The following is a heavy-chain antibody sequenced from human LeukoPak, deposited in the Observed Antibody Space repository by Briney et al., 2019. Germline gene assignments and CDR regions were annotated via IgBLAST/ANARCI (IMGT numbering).Heavy chain of an antibody. Sequence: PGGSLRLSCAASGFTFDDSVMSWVRQAPGKGLEWVSGINWNGGSTGYADSVKGRFTISRDNAKNSLYLQMNSLRAEDTAVYYCARGRENHGSGNFNWFDPWGQGILVTVSP. CDR1: GFTFDDSV. CDR3: ARGRENHGSGNFNWFDP. CDR2: INWNGGST. D-gene: IGHD3-10*01. V-gene: IGHV3-20*04. J-gene: IGHJ5*02.